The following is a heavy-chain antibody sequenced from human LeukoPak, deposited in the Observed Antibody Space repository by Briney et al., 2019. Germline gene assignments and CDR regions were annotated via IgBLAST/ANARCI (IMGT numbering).Heavy chain of an antibody. CDR3: AREGPASGGWYYFDY. CDR1: GFTFSSYS. J-gene: IGHJ4*02. V-gene: IGHV3-21*01. CDR2: ISSSSSYI. Sequence: GGSLRLSCAASGFTFSSYSMNWVRQAPGKGLEWVSSISSSSSYIYYADSVKGRFTISRDNAKNSLYLQMNSLRAEDTAVYYCAREGPASGGWYYFDYWGQGTLVTVSS. D-gene: IGHD6-19*01.